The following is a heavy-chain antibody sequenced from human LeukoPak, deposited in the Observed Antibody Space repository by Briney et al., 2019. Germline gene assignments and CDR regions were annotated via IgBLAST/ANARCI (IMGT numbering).Heavy chain of an antibody. V-gene: IGHV1-8*01. Sequence: ASVKVSCKASGYTFTSYDINWVRQATGQGLEWMGWMNPNSGDTGYAQKFQGRVTMTRNTSISTAYMELSSLRSEDTAVYYCARMGWNDAIDNYWGQGTLVTVSS. CDR2: MNPNSGDT. D-gene: IGHD1-1*01. CDR1: GYTFTSYD. CDR3: ARMGWNDAIDNY. J-gene: IGHJ4*02.